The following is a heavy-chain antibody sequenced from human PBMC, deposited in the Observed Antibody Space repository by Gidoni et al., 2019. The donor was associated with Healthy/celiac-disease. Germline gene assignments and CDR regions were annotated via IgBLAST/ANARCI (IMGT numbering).Heavy chain of an antibody. Sequence: EVQLVESGGGLVQPGRSLRLSGTASGFTFGDYAMSWVRQAPGKGLEWVGFIRSKAYGGTTEYAASVKGRFTISRDDSKSIAYLQMNSLKTEDTAVYYCWGYCSGGSCYFPAFDIWGQGTMVTVSS. CDR3: WGYCSGGSCYFPAFDI. CDR2: IRSKAYGGTT. CDR1: GFTFGDYA. V-gene: IGHV3-49*04. D-gene: IGHD2-15*01. J-gene: IGHJ3*02.